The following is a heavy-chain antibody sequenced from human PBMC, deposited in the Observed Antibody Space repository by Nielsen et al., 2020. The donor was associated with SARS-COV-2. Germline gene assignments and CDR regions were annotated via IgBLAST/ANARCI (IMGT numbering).Heavy chain of an antibody. CDR3: TTVGRDYYYGMDV. J-gene: IGHJ6*02. CDR2: IKSKTDGGTT. Sequence: GESLKISCAASGFTFSNAWMSWVRQAPGKGLEWVGRIKSKTDGGTTDYAAPVKGRFTISRDDSKNTLYLQMNSLKTEDTAVYYRTTVGRDYYYGMDVWGQGTTVTVSS. V-gene: IGHV3-15*01. D-gene: IGHD3-10*01. CDR1: GFTFSNAW.